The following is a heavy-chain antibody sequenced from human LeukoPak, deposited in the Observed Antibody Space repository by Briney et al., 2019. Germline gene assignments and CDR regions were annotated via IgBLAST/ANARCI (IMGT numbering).Heavy chain of an antibody. CDR1: GGSISSYY. V-gene: IGHV4-59*08. CDR2: IYYSGST. CDR3: AGSTYYYDSSGYYPYYFDY. Sequence: PSETPSLTCTVSGGSISSYYWSWIRQPPGKGLEWIGYIYYSGSTNYNPSLKSRVTISVDTSKNQFSLKLSSVTAADTAVYYCAGSTYYYDSSGYYPYYFDYWGQGTLVTVSS. J-gene: IGHJ4*02. D-gene: IGHD3-22*01.